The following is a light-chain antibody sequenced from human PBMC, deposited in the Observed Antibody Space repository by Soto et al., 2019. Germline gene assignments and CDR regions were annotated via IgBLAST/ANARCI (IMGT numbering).Light chain of an antibody. J-gene: IGLJ3*02. CDR2: EVS. CDR1: SSDVGGYNY. CDR3: TSYTPTGALV. V-gene: IGLV2-14*01. Sequence: QSALTQPASVSGSPGQSITISCTGTSSDVGGYNYVSWYQQHPGKAPKLMISEVSNRPSGVSNRFSGSKSGNTASLTISGLQSEDEADYYCTSYTPTGALVFGSGTKLTVL.